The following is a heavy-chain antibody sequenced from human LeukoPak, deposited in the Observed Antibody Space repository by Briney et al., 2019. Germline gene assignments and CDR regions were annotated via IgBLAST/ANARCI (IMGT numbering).Heavy chain of an antibody. CDR1: GYTLTSYD. V-gene: IGHV1-8*01. D-gene: IGHD2-21*02. CDR3: ARAWYCGGDCFTGSDY. Sequence: ASVKVSCKASGYTLTSYDINWVRQATGQGLEWMGWMNPNSGNTGYAQKFQGRVTMTRNTSISTAYMELSSLRSEDTAVYYCARAWYCGGDCFTGSDYWGQGTLVTVSS. CDR2: MNPNSGNT. J-gene: IGHJ4*02.